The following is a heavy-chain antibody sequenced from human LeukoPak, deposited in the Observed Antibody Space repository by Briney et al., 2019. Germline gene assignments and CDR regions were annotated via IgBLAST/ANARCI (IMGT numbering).Heavy chain of an antibody. CDR3: ARVHSRGIQPVGY. D-gene: IGHD5-18*01. Sequence: AAVKVSCKASGYSFTSYYINWVRQPTGQGLEWMGCMNPNSGNTGYAQKFQGRGTMTRNTSISTASMELSSLRSEDTAVHYCARVHSRGIQPVGYSGQGTPVTASS. CDR2: MNPNSGNT. CDR1: GYSFTSYY. V-gene: IGHV1-8*01. J-gene: IGHJ4*02.